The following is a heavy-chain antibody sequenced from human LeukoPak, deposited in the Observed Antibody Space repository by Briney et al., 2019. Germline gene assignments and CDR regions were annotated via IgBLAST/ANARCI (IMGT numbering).Heavy chain of an antibody. CDR2: IKSKTDGGTT. J-gene: IGHJ4*02. D-gene: IGHD1-26*01. V-gene: IGHV3-15*01. CDR1: GFTFSNAW. Sequence: GGCLRLSCAASGFTFSNAWMSWVRQAPGKGLEWVGRIKSKTDGGTTDYAAPVKGRFTISRDDSKNTLYLQMNSLKTEDTAVYYCTTDFSGSYYATEYWGQGTLVTVSS. CDR3: TTDFSGSYYATEY.